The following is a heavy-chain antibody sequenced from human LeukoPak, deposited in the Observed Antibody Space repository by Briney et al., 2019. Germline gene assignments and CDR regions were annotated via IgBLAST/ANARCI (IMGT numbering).Heavy chain of an antibody. CDR2: INPNSGGT. CDR3: ASDFRGIAGAADWFDP. Sequence: ASVKVSCKASGYTFTGYYMHWVRQAPGQGLEWMGWINPNSGGTNYAQKFQVRVTMARDTSISTAYMELSRLRSDDPAVYYCASDFRGIAGAADWFDPWGQGTLVTVSS. V-gene: IGHV1-2*02. D-gene: IGHD6-13*01. CDR1: GYTFTGYY. J-gene: IGHJ5*02.